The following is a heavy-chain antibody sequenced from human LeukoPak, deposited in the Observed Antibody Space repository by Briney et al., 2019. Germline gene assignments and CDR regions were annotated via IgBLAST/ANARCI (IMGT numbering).Heavy chain of an antibody. Sequence: ASVKVSCKASGYTFTYYAMHWVRQAPGQGLEWMGWINPNFGNTNYAQKFQGRVTVTRDTSISTAYMELSRLRSDDTAVYYCARAHGLGAAGYYFDYWGQGTLVTVSP. CDR1: GYTFTYYA. CDR2: INPNFGNT. J-gene: IGHJ4*02. V-gene: IGHV1-2*02. CDR3: ARAHGLGAAGYYFDY. D-gene: IGHD6-13*01.